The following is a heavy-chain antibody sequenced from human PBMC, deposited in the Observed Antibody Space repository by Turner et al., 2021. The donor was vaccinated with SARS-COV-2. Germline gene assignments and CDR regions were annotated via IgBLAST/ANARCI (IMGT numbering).Heavy chain of an antibody. J-gene: IGHJ4*02. CDR2: RKQDGSET. CDR1: GFTFNNHW. CDR3: ARGSGWVADD. Sequence: EVQLAESAGGLVQPGGSLRLSCAASGFTFNNHWMNWVSQAPVKGLEWVAIRKQDGSETLDVDSVKGRFTISRDNAKNALYLQMNSLRAEDTAIYYWARGSGWVADDWGQGTLVTVSS. D-gene: IGHD6-19*01. V-gene: IGHV3-7*01.